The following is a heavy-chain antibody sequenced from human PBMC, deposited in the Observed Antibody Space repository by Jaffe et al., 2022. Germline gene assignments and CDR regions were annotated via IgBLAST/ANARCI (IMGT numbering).Heavy chain of an antibody. D-gene: IGHD6-19*01. Sequence: EVQLVESGGGLVQPGRSLRLSCAASGFTFDDYAMHWVRQAPGKGLEWVSGISWNSGSIGYADSVKGRFTISRDNAKNSLYLQMNSLRAEDTALYYCAKDGGDSSGWYSWFDPWGQGTLVTVSS. V-gene: IGHV3-9*01. J-gene: IGHJ5*02. CDR2: ISWNSGSI. CDR3: AKDGGDSSGWYSWFDP. CDR1: GFTFDDYA.